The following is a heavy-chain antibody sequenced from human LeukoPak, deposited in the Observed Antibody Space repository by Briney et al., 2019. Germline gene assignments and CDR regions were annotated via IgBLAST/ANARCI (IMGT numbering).Heavy chain of an antibody. Sequence: GGSLRLSCAASGFTFSSYAMHWVRQAPGKGLEWVAVISYDGSNKYYADSVKGRFTISRDNSKNTLYLQVNSLRAEDTAVYYCARDLEMATFSFDYWGQGTLVTVSS. CDR1: GFTFSSYA. D-gene: IGHD5-24*01. J-gene: IGHJ4*02. CDR3: ARDLEMATFSFDY. CDR2: ISYDGSNK. V-gene: IGHV3-30-3*01.